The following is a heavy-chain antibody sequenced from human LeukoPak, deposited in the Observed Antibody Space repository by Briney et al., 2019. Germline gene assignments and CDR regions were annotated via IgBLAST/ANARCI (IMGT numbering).Heavy chain of an antibody. CDR3: ARDGTAPGLYFDL. D-gene: IGHD6-13*01. Sequence: GGSLRLSCAVSGFTFTDYWMNWVRQAPGKGLEWVASIRQDGGEKSYVDSVKGRFSISRDNTKNSLYLQMSSLRAEDTAVYYCARDGTAPGLYFDLWGQGALVTVSS. J-gene: IGHJ4*01. CDR1: GFTFTDYW. V-gene: IGHV3-7*01. CDR2: IRQDGGEK.